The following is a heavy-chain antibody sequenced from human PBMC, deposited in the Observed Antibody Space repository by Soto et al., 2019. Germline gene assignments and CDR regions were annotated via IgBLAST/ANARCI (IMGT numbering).Heavy chain of an antibody. Sequence: PGGSLRLSCAASGFTFSDYYMSWIRQAPGKGLEWVSYISSSSSYTNYADSVKGRFTISRDNAKNSLYLQMNSLRAEDTAVYYCARDGYSGYDFHYYYGMDVWGQGTTVTVS. CDR1: GFTFSDYY. CDR2: ISSSSSYT. D-gene: IGHD5-12*01. J-gene: IGHJ6*02. V-gene: IGHV3-11*06. CDR3: ARDGYSGYDFHYYYGMDV.